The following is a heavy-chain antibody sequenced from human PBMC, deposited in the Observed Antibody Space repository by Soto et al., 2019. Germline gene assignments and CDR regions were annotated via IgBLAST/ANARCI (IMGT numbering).Heavy chain of an antibody. CDR3: ARDRYYYGSGSYYLDY. CDR2: MSANNGNT. V-gene: IGHV1-18*01. J-gene: IGHJ4*02. Sequence: VKVSCKASGYTFTSYDINWVRQATGQGLEWMGWMSANNGNTNYAQKLQGRVTMTTDTSTSTAYMELRSLRSDDTAMYYCARDRYYYGSGSYYLDYWGQGTLVTVSS. D-gene: IGHD3-10*01. CDR1: GYTFTSYD.